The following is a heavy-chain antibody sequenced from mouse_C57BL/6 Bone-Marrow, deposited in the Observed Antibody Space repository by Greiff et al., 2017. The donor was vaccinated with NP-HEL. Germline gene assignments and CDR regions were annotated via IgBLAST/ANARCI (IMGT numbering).Heavy chain of an antibody. D-gene: IGHD2-5*01. V-gene: IGHV1-42*01. Sequence: EVQLQQSGPELVKPGASVKISWKASGYSFTGYYMNWVKQSPEKSLEWIGEINPSTGGTTNNQKFKAKATLTVDKSSSTAYMQLKSLTSEDSAVYYCARDSNYWFAYWGQGTLVTVSA. CDR1: GYSFTGYY. J-gene: IGHJ3*01. CDR3: ARDSNYWFAY. CDR2: INPSTGGT.